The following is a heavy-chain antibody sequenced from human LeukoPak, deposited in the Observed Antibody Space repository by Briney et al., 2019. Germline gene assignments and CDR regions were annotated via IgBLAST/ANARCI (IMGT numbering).Heavy chain of an antibody. CDR1: GGTFSSYA. J-gene: IGHJ4*02. CDR2: IIPIFGTA. Sequence: SVKVSCKASGGTFSSYAISWVRQAPGQGLEWMGRIIPIFGTANYAQKFQGRVTITTDESTSIAYMELSSLRSEDTAVYYCARDSTLTDNYDSSGFDYWGQGTLVTVSS. D-gene: IGHD3-22*01. CDR3: ARDSTLTDNYDSSGFDY. V-gene: IGHV1-69*05.